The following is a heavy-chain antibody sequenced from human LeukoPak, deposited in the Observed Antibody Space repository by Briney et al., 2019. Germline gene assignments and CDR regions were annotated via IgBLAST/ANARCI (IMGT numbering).Heavy chain of an antibody. J-gene: IGHJ4*02. D-gene: IGHD5-24*01. CDR2: INPSSGGT. Sequence: GASVKVSCKASGYTFTGYYMHWVRQAPGQGLEWMGWINPSSGGTNYAQKFQGRVTMTRDTSIATAYMELSRLRSDDTAVYYCARDQGEMATIPDYWGQGTLVTVSS. CDR3: ARDQGEMATIPDY. V-gene: IGHV1-2*02. CDR1: GYTFTGYY.